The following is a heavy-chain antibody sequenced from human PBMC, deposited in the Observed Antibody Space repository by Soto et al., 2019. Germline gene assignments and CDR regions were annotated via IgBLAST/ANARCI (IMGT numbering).Heavy chain of an antibody. D-gene: IGHD2-15*01. V-gene: IGHV3-23*01. J-gene: IGHJ4*02. CDR1: GFSLSTCA. CDR3: AKGHPGGSCYSGLDY. Sequence: PGGSLRLSCAASGFSLSTCAMTWVRQAPGKGLEWVLCISGSGDTTYYADSVKGRFTISRDTSKNTVYLQMNSLRVDDTAVYYCAKGHPGGSCYSGLDYWGQGTLVTVSS. CDR2: ISGSGDTT.